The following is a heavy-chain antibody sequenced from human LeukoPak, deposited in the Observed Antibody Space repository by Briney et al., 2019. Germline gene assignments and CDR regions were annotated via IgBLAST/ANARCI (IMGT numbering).Heavy chain of an antibody. J-gene: IGHJ4*02. D-gene: IGHD3-3*01. V-gene: IGHV3-30*18. CDR2: ISYDGSNK. Sequence: PGGSLRLSCAASGFTFSSYGMHWVRQAPGKGLEWVAVISYDGSNKYYADSVKGRFTISRDNSKNTLYLQMNSLRAEDTAVYYCAKDSGRAQYDFWSGLTPGYFDYWGQGTLVTVSS. CDR3: AKDSGRAQYDFWSGLTPGYFDY. CDR1: GFTFSSYG.